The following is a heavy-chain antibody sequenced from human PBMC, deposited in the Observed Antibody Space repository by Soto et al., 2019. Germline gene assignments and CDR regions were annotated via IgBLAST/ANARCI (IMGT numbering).Heavy chain of an antibody. CDR3: ARGMRRWELLGH. Sequence: QVQLVESGGGVVQPGKSLRLSCAASGFTFTNNAMHWVRQAPGKGLEWVAAIWYDGTIKYYADSVKGRLTISRDNSKNTLYLQMNSLRAEDTAIYYCARGMRRWELLGHWGQGTPVTVSS. J-gene: IGHJ4*02. CDR1: GFTFTNNA. V-gene: IGHV3-33*01. D-gene: IGHD1-26*01. CDR2: IWYDGTIK.